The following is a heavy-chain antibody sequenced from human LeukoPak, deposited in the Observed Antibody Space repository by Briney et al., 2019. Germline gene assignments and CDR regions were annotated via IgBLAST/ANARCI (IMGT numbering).Heavy chain of an antibody. CDR3: ARNKRADM. Sequence: GGSLRLSCAASEFVFSNYWMHWVRQAPGEGLVWVSRIDSDGSPTTYADSVEGRFTISRDNAKNSLSLQMISLRAEDTAVYYCARNKRADMWGQGTMVTVSS. CDR2: IDSDGSPT. CDR1: EFVFSNYW. J-gene: IGHJ3*02. V-gene: IGHV3-74*01. D-gene: IGHD1/OR15-1a*01.